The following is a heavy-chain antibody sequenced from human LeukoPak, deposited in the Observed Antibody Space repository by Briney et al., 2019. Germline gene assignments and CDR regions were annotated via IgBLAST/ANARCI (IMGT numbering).Heavy chain of an antibody. CDR3: ARINDLYYFDY. V-gene: IGHV3-53*01. Sequence: GGSLRLSCAASGFTFSSYGMSWVRQAPGKGLEWVSVIYSGGSTYYADSVKGRFTISRDNSKNTLYLQMNSLRAEDTAVYYCARINDLYYFDYWGQGTLVTVSS. D-gene: IGHD1-1*01. CDR1: GFTFSSYG. J-gene: IGHJ4*02. CDR2: IYSGGST.